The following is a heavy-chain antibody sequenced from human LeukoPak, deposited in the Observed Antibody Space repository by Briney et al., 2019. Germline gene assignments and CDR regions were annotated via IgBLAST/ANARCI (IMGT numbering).Heavy chain of an antibody. CDR2: IYPGDSDT. CDR1: GYSFTIYW. D-gene: IGHD3-10*01. Sequence: GESLKISCKGSGYSFTIYWIGWVRQMPGKGLEWMGIIYPGDSDTRYSPSFQGQVTISADKSISTAYLQWSSLKASDTAMYFCATYAGSYSKYFQHWGQGTLVTVSS. V-gene: IGHV5-51*01. J-gene: IGHJ1*01. CDR3: ATYAGSYSKYFQH.